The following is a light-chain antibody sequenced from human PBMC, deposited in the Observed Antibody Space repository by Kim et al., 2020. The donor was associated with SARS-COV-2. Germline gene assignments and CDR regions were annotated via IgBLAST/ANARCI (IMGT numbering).Light chain of an antibody. V-gene: IGKV3-15*01. CDR2: GAS. CDR3: QQYNYWPPIT. J-gene: IGKJ5*01. CDR1: QSVGTD. Sequence: TPGGRATLSCMASQSVGTDLAWYQQRPGRAPRLLIYGASSRATGIPARFSGSGSGTEFTLTISGLQSEDFAVYYCQQYNYWPPITFGQGTRLDIK.